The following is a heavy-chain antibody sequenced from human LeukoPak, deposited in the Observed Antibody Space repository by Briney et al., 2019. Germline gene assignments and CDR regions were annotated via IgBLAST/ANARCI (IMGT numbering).Heavy chain of an antibody. Sequence: SETLSLTCTVSGGSISSGGYYWSWIRQHPGKGLEWIGYIYYSGSTYYNTSLKSRVTISVDTSKNQFSLKLSSVTAADTAVYYCASSRGDYAPFDYWGQGTLVTVSS. CDR3: ASSRGDYAPFDY. J-gene: IGHJ4*02. D-gene: IGHD2-21*02. CDR2: IYYSGST. V-gene: IGHV4-31*03. CDR1: GGSISSGGYY.